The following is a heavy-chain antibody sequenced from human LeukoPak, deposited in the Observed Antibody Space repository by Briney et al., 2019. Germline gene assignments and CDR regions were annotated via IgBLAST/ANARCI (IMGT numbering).Heavy chain of an antibody. CDR3: ARGGELLNY. CDR1: GGSISSYF. J-gene: IGHJ4*02. D-gene: IGHD1-7*01. Sequence: QSSETLSLTCTVSGGSISSYFWSWIRQPPGKGLEWIGYIYYSGSTNYNPSLKSRVTISVDTSKNQFSLELSSVTAADTAVYYCARGGELLNYWGQGTLVTVSS. V-gene: IGHV4-59*08. CDR2: IYYSGST.